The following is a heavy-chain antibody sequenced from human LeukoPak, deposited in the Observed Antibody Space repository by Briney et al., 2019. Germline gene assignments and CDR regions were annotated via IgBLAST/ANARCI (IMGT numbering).Heavy chain of an antibody. D-gene: IGHD5-12*01. CDR1: GFTFSTYA. CDR3: AKDRGYDFSYGLDV. J-gene: IGHJ6*02. V-gene: IGHV3-23*01. Sequence: PGGSLRLSCAASGFTFSTYAMRWVRQAPGKGLEWVSSIGGGGDDTYYADYVKGRFAISRDNSKNTLYLQMNSLRVEDTAVYYCAKDRGYDFSYGLDVWGQGATVTVSS. CDR2: IGGGGDDT.